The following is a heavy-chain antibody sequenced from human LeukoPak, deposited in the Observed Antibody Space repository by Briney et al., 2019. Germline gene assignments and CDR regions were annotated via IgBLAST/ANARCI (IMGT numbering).Heavy chain of an antibody. J-gene: IGHJ4*02. D-gene: IGHD3-22*01. V-gene: IGHV3-11*04. CDR1: GFTFSDYY. CDR3: ARGRVRYYYDSSGYYYLRSESYFDY. Sequence: GGSLRLSXAASGFTFSDYYMSWIRQAPGKGLEWVSYISSSGSTIYYADSVKGRFTISRDNAKNSLYLQMNSLRAEDTAVYYCARGRVRYYYDSSGYYYLRSESYFDYWGQGTLVTVSS. CDR2: ISSSGSTI.